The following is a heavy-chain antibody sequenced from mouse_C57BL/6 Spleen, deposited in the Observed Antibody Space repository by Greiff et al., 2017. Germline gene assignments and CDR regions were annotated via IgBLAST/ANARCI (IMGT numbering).Heavy chain of an antibody. CDR2: IDPSDSYT. CDR1: GYTFTSYW. J-gene: IGHJ1*03. CDR3: ANYYYGSSTWYFDV. V-gene: IGHV1-59*01. D-gene: IGHD1-1*01. Sequence: QVQLQQPGAELVRPGTSVKLSCKASGYTFTSYWMHWVKQRPGQGLEWIGVIDPSDSYTNYNQKFKGKATLTVDTSSSTAYMQLSSLTSEDSAVYYCANYYYGSSTWYFDVWGTGTTVTVSS.